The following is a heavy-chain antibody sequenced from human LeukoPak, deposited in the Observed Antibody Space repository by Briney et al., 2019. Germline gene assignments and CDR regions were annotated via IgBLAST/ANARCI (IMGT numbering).Heavy chain of an antibody. Sequence: GGSLRLSCAASGFTFSSYGMHWVRQAPGKGLEWVAFVRNDGSDKYYADSVKGRFTISRDNSKNTLYLQMNSLRAEDTAVYYCAKDRPAMRYSGYLPLGDYWGQGTLVTVSS. CDR3: AKDRPAMRYSGYLPLGDY. CDR2: VRNDGSDK. J-gene: IGHJ4*02. D-gene: IGHD5-12*01. CDR1: GFTFSSYG. V-gene: IGHV3-30*02.